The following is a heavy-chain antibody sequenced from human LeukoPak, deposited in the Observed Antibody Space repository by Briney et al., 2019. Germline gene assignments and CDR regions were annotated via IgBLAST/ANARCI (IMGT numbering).Heavy chain of an antibody. CDR1: GYTFTGYY. J-gene: IGHJ4*02. CDR3: ARDPQLWPEGDY. V-gene: IGHV1-2*02. D-gene: IGHD5-18*01. Sequence: ASVKVSCKASGYTFTGYYMHWVRQAPGQGLEWMGWINPNSGGTNYAQKFQGRVTMTRDTSISTAYMELSRLRSDDTAVYYCARDPQLWPEGDYWGQGTLVTVSS. CDR2: INPNSGGT.